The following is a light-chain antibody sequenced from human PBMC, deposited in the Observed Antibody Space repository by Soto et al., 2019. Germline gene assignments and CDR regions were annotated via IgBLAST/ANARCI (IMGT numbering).Light chain of an antibody. CDR1: QSVSSSY. J-gene: IGKJ1*01. CDR2: GAS. Sequence: EIVMTQSPATLSLSPGERATLSCRASQSVSSSYLAWYQQKPGQAPRLLIYGASSRATGIPDRFSGSGSGTDFTLTISRLEPEDFAVYYCQQYGDSPLTFGQGTRWIS. CDR3: QQYGDSPLT. V-gene: IGKV3-20*01.